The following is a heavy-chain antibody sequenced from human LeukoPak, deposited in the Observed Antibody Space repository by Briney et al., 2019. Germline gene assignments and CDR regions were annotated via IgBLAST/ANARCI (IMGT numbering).Heavy chain of an antibody. CDR3: ASSGRPLYYFDY. Sequence: ETLSLTCTVSGGSISTSNYYWGWIRQPPGKGLEWIGSIYYSGSTYYNPSLKSRVTISVDTSKNQFSLKLSSVTAADTAVYYCASSGRPLYYFDYWGQGTLVTVSS. D-gene: IGHD2-15*01. CDR1: GGSISTSNYY. J-gene: IGHJ4*02. CDR2: IYYSGST. V-gene: IGHV4-39*07.